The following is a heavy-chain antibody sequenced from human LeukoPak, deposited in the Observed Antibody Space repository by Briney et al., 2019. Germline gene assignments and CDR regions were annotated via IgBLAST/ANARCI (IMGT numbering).Heavy chain of an antibody. V-gene: IGHV3-30*04. CDR3: ASGWYAAFDI. CDR1: GVTFSSYA. D-gene: IGHD6-19*01. CDR2: ISYDGSDK. Sequence: GSLRLSCAASGVTFSSYAVHWVRQAPGKGPEWVALISYDGSDKYYAESVKGRFTVSRDNSKNTLYLQMNSLRVEDTALYYCASGWYAAFDIWGQGTMVTVSS. J-gene: IGHJ3*02.